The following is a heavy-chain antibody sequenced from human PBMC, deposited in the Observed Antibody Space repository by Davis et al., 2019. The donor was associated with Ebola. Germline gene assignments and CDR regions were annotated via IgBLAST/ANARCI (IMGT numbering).Heavy chain of an antibody. CDR1: GFTFSAYS. Sequence: PGGSLRLSCAASGFTFSAYSMNWVRQAPGKGLEWVSSISSSSSYIYYADSVKGRFTISRDNAKNTLHLQMNSLRAEDTAVYYCAKADPQQYFDYWGQGTLVTVSS. V-gene: IGHV3-21*01. CDR2: ISSSSSYI. J-gene: IGHJ4*02. CDR3: AKADPQQYFDY.